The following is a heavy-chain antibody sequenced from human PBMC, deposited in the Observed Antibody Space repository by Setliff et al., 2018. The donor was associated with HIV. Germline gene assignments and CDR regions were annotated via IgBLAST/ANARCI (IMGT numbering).Heavy chain of an antibody. CDR1: GGSISSSDYY. J-gene: IGHJ4*02. Sequence: SETLSLTCTVSGGSISSSDYYWSWIRQPAGKGLEWIGRIYTSGSTNYNPSLKSRVTISIDTSKNQFSLKLSSVTAADTAVYYCARDFLAEYYYDSSASDYWGQGTLVTVSS. D-gene: IGHD3-22*01. CDR2: IYTSGST. CDR3: ARDFLAEYYYDSSASDY. V-gene: IGHV4-61*02.